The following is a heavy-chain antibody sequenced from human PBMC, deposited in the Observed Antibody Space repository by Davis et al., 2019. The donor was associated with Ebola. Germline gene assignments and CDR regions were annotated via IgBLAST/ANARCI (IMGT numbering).Heavy chain of an antibody. J-gene: IGHJ6*02. D-gene: IGHD3-10*01. Sequence: SETLSLTCAVYGGSFSGYYWSWIRQPPGKGLEWIGEINHSGSTNYNPSLKSRVTISVDTSKNQFSLKLSSVTAADTAVYYCARWGGGGVYYYYGMDVWGQGTTVTVSS. CDR1: GGSFSGYY. CDR3: ARWGGGGVYYYYGMDV. CDR2: INHSGST. V-gene: IGHV4-34*01.